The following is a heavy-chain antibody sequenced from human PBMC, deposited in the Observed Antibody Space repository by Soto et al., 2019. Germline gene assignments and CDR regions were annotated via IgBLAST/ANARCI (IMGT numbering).Heavy chain of an antibody. Sequence: KPSETLSLTCTVSGGSISSYYWSWIRQPPGKGLEWIGYIYYSGSTNYNPSLKSRVTISVDTSKNQFSLKLSSVTAADTAVYYCARGREDLITNWFDPWGQGTLVTVSS. D-gene: IGHD3-22*01. V-gene: IGHV4-59*01. J-gene: IGHJ5*02. CDR1: GGSISSYY. CDR3: ARGREDLITNWFDP. CDR2: IYYSGST.